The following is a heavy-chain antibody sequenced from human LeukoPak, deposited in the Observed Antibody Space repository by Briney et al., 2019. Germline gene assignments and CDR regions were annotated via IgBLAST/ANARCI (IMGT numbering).Heavy chain of an antibody. Sequence: GGSLRLSCSVSGFTFISYSMTWVRQAPGKGLEWLSSISGNGDNTYYADSVKGRFTISRDNSKDTLYLQMNSLRVEDTAVYYCAGQWLRLGPIDYWGQGTLVSVSS. J-gene: IGHJ4*02. CDR2: ISGNGDNT. CDR1: GFTFISYS. CDR3: AGQWLRLGPIDY. D-gene: IGHD5-12*01. V-gene: IGHV3-23*01.